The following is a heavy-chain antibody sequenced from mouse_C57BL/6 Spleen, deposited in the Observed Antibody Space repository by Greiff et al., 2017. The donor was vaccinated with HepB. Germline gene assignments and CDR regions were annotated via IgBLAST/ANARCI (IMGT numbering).Heavy chain of an antibody. CDR1: GFTFSNYW. J-gene: IGHJ3*01. CDR3: TPLEDAY. Sequence: EVQRVESGGGLVQPGGSMKLSCVASGFTFSNYWMNWVRQSPEKGLEWVAQIRLKSDNYATHYAESVKGRFTISRDDSKSSVYLQMNNLRAEDTGIYYCTPLEDAYWGQGTLVTVSA. CDR2: IRLKSDNYAT. V-gene: IGHV6-3*01.